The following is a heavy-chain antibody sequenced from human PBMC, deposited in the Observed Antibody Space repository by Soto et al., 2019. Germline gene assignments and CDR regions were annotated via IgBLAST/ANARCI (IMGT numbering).Heavy chain of an antibody. V-gene: IGHV4-34*01. D-gene: IGHD6-25*01. CDR2: IKHNGSS. CDR3: ARGGSSDWQVALDI. Sequence: QVQQQPWGAGLLKPSETLSLTCAVNAGSFSHYYWNWIRQSPGKGLEWIGKIKHNGSSNYKPSLRSRGSISVDMSKNQVSLRLSSVTAADTAVYYCARGGSSDWQVALDIWGQGTMVTVSS. J-gene: IGHJ3*02. CDR1: AGSFSHYY.